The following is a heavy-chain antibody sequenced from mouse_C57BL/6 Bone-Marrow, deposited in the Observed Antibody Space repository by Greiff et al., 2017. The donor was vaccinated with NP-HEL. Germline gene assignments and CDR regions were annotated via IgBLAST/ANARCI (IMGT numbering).Heavy chain of an antibody. J-gene: IGHJ2*01. CDR1: GYTFTSYG. CDR3: ARRGGSSV. Sequence: QVQLKQSGAELARPGASVKLSCKASGYTFTSYGISWVKQRPGQGLEWIGEIYPRSGNTYYNEKFKGKATLTADKSSSTAYMELRSLTSEDSAVYFCARRGGSSVWGQGTTLTVSS. CDR2: IYPRSGNT. D-gene: IGHD1-1*01. V-gene: IGHV1-81*01.